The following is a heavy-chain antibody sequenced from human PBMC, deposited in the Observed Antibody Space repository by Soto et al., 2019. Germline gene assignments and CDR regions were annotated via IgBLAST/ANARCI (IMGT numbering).Heavy chain of an antibody. D-gene: IGHD3-3*01. CDR3: ATHSRFRKDY. CDR1: EFNFRNYW. J-gene: IGHJ4*02. V-gene: IGHV3-7*02. CDR2: INEDGSET. Sequence: EVQLVESGGDLVQPGGSLRLSCAVSEFNFRNYWMTWFRQAPGKGLEWMANINEDGSETYYVDSVKGRFIISRDNAKRSLFLQMNSLRAEDTAVYFCATHSRFRKDYWGQGTLVTVSS.